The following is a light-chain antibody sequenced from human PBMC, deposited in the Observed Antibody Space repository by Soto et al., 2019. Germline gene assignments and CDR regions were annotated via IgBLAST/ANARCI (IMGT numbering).Light chain of an antibody. Sequence: DIVMTQSPLSLPVTPGEPASISCRSSQSLLHSNGNNYVDWYLQKPGQAPQLLLYLASNRASGVPDRFSGSGSGTDFTLKISRVEAEDVGVYYCLQALQTPITLGQGTRVEIK. V-gene: IGKV2-28*01. CDR3: LQALQTPIT. J-gene: IGKJ5*01. CDR1: QSLLHSNGNNY. CDR2: LAS.